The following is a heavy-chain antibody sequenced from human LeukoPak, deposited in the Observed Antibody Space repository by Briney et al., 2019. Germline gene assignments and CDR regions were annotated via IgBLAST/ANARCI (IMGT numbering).Heavy chain of an antibody. CDR2: ISAYNGNT. D-gene: IGHD3-10*01. J-gene: IGHJ6*03. CDR1: GYTFTSYG. CDR3: ARDDVLLWFGESDVYYYYYYMDV. Sequence: GASVKVSCKASGYTFTSYGISWVRQAPGQGLEWMGWISAYNGNTNYAQKLQGRVTMTTDTSTSTAYMELSSLRSEDTAVYYCARDDVLLWFGESDVYYYYYYMDVWGKGTTVTVSS. V-gene: IGHV1-18*01.